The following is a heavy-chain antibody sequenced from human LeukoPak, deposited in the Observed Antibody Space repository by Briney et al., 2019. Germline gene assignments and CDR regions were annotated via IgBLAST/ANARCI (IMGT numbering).Heavy chain of an antibody. V-gene: IGHV3-43D*03. CDR3: AKDLYSYDSTWHYMDV. CDR1: GFTLDDYA. J-gene: IGHJ6*03. D-gene: IGHD3-22*01. Sequence: GGSLKLSCAASGFTLDDYATHWVRQPPGKGLEWVSLVSWDGGYTSYSDSVKGRFTISRDNNEDSLYLQMNSLRAEDTALYFCAKDLYSYDSTWHYMDVWGKGTTVTVSS. CDR2: VSWDGGYT.